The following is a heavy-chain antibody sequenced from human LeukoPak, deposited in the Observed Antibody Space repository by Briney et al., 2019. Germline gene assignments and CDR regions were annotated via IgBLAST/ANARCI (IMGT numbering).Heavy chain of an antibody. CDR1: GFTFSNHW. V-gene: IGHV3-74*01. J-gene: IGHJ3*02. CDR2: INGDGTST. D-gene: IGHD2-8*01. Sequence: GGSLRLSCVASGFTFSNHWLHWIRQGPGKGLVWVSRINGDGTSTIYADSVKGRFTISRDNAKSTMYLQMNSLRAEDAAVYYCARTGNGGDLDIWGQGTMVTVSS. CDR3: ARTGNGGDLDI.